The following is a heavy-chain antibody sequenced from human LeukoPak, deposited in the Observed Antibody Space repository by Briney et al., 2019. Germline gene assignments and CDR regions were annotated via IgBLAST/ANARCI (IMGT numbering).Heavy chain of an antibody. CDR2: TYTGGNS. V-gene: IGHV3-53*01. D-gene: IGHD3-22*01. Sequence: PGGSLRLSCVASGFTFSAYAMNWVRQAPGKGLEWVSVTYTGGNSYYAGSVQGRFIISRDISKNTLYLQMNNLRAEDSALYYCARGGRGSAAVVAPRSFDIWGQGTMVTVSS. CDR1: GFTFSAYA. CDR3: ARGGRGSAAVVAPRSFDI. J-gene: IGHJ3*02.